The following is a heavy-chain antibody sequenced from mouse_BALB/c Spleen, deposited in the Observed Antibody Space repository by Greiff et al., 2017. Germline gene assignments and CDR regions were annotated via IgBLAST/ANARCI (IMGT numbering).Heavy chain of an antibody. CDR3: ARKKYGNYLYYAMDY. CDR2: IYPGDGDT. V-gene: IGHV1-87*01. CDR1: GYTFTSYW. D-gene: IGHD2-10*02. Sequence: VQLQQSGAELARPGASVKLSCKASGYTFTSYWMQWVKQRPGQGLEWIGAIYPGDGDTRYTQKFKGKATLTADKSSSTAYMQLSSLASEDSAVYDCARKKYGNYLYYAMDYWGQGTSVTVSS. J-gene: IGHJ4*01.